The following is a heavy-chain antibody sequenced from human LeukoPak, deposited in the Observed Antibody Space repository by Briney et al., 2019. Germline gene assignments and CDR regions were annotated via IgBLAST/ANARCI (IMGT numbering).Heavy chain of an antibody. D-gene: IGHD3-22*01. V-gene: IGHV1-2*02. Sequence: GASVKVSCKASGYSFSDYYMHWVRQAPGQGLEWMGWINPDSGGTHYAQKFQGRVTMTRDTSISTAYMELSRLRSDDTAVYYCARGARDYYDSSGYYTYWGQGTLVTVSS. CDR3: ARGARDYYDSSGYYTY. J-gene: IGHJ4*02. CDR1: GYSFSDYY. CDR2: INPDSGGT.